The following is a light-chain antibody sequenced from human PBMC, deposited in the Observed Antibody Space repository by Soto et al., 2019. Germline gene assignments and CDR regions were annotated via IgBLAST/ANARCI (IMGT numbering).Light chain of an antibody. V-gene: IGKV1-8*01. CDR1: QEVGRD. CDR2: GAS. Sequence: AIRMTQSPSSLSASAGDRVAIACRASQEVGRDLAWYQQKPGQAPKLLIYGASTLQSGDPSRFSGGGSGTDFTLTISCLQSEDFATYYCQHYKNYPWTFGQGTKVEIK. CDR3: QHYKNYPWT. J-gene: IGKJ1*01.